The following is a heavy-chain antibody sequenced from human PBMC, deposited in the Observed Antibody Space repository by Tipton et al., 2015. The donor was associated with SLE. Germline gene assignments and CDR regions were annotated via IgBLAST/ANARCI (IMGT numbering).Heavy chain of an antibody. Sequence: LRLSCAVSGASISSAGYYWSWIRQHPGKGLEWIGYIYLSGITYYNPSLKSRVTISADTSKNQFSLRLTSVTAADTAVYYCARVRQAAGGVFFDYWGQGARVTVSS. V-gene: IGHV4-31*11. J-gene: IGHJ4*02. CDR2: IYLSGIT. CDR3: ARVRQAAGGVFFDY. CDR1: GASISSAGYY. D-gene: IGHD6-13*01.